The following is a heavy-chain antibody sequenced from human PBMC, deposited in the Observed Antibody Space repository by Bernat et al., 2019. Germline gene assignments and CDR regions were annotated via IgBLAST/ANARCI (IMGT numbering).Heavy chain of an antibody. J-gene: IGHJ4*02. CDR3: TRENWGWELPNDFDY. CDR2: ISYDGSNK. D-gene: IGHD1-26*01. Sequence: QVQLVESGGGVVQPGRSLRLSCAASGFTFSSYGMHWVRQAPGKGLEWVAVISYDGSNKYYADSVKGRFTISRDNSKNTLYLQMNSLKTEDTAVYYCTRENWGWELPNDFDYWGQGTLVTVSS. CDR1: GFTFSSYG. V-gene: IGHV3-30*03.